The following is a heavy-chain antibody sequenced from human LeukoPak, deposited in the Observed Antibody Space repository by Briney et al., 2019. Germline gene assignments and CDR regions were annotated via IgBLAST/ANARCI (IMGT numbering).Heavy chain of an antibody. V-gene: IGHV3-48*04. D-gene: IGHD6-19*01. J-gene: IGHJ4*02. Sequence: GGSLRLSCAASGFTFSDYSMNWVRQAPGKGLEWVSYISFSVNTKYYGDSAKGRFTISRDNAKNSLYLHMDSLRAEDTAVYYCARGAYSSGWAYFDHWGQGTLVTVSS. CDR3: ARGAYSSGWAYFDH. CDR1: GFTFSDYS. CDR2: ISFSVNTK.